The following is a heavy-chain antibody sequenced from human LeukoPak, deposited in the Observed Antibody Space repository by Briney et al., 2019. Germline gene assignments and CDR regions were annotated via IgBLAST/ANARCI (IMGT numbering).Heavy chain of an antibody. J-gene: IGHJ4*02. CDR1: GGSISSHY. V-gene: IGHV4-59*11. Sequence: PSETLSLTCTVSGGSISSHYWSWIRQPPGKGLEWIGYIYYSGSTNYNPSLKSRVTISVDTSKNQFSLKLSSVTAADTAVYYCARVDFGDYFDYWGQGTLVTVSS. CDR2: IYYSGST. D-gene: IGHD3-16*01. CDR3: ARVDFGDYFDY.